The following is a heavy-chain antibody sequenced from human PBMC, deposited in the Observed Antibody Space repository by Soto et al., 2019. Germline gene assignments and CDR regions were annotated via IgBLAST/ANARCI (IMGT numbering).Heavy chain of an antibody. CDR1: SGSFSGYY. V-gene: IGHV4-34*01. CDR3: ARHGSYYFDY. J-gene: IGHJ4*02. D-gene: IGHD3-10*01. CDR2: LYQGLSI. Sequence: QVQLQQWGAGLLKPSETLSLTCAVYSGSFSGYYWSWIRQPPGKGLEWIGELYQGLSIIYNPSLESRVTISGDSSKNQFSLKPRAVTAADTAVYYCARHGSYYFDYWGQGTLVTVSS.